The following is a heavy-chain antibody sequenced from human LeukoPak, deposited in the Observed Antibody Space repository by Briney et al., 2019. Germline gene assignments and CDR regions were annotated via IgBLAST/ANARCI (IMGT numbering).Heavy chain of an antibody. D-gene: IGHD5-18*01. V-gene: IGHV4-39*07. Sequence: SKTLSLTCTVSGGSINTLHYYYRSIRQTPGKVLEWIEKIFYNEGTYYSPSLTSRVTISVDTSKNQFSMKLSSVTAADTAVYYCARGGLIQLWFPKGWFDPWGQGTLVPVSS. J-gene: IGHJ5*02. CDR3: ARGGLIQLWFPKGWFDP. CDR1: GGSINTLHYY. CDR2: IFYNEGT.